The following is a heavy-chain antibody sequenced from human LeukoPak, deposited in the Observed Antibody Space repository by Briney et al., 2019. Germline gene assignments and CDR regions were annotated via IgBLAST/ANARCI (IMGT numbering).Heavy chain of an antibody. D-gene: IGHD3-3*01. CDR3: ARAETIDYDFWSGYWNYYFDY. Sequence: GGSLRLSCAASGFTFSSYSMNWVRQAPGKGLEWVSSISSSSSYIYYADSVKGRFTISRDNAKNSLYLQMNSLRAEDTAVYYCARAETIDYDFWSGYWNYYFDYWGQGTLVTVSS. J-gene: IGHJ4*02. V-gene: IGHV3-21*01. CDR2: ISSSSSYI. CDR1: GFTFSSYS.